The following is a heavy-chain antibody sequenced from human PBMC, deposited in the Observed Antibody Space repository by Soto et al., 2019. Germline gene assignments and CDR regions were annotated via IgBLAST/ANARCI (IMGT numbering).Heavy chain of an antibody. CDR2: IKQDGSEK. CDR1: GFSLSSYW. D-gene: IGHD5-12*01. J-gene: IGHJ6*02. Sequence: WGSLRVSWAASGFSLSSYWMAWVRQAPGKGLEWVANIKQDGSEKYYVDSVKGRFTISRDNAKNSLYLQMNSLRAEDTAVYYCARDPNIVATMGSIYYYYGMDVWGQGTTVTVSS. CDR3: ARDPNIVATMGSIYYYYGMDV. V-gene: IGHV3-7*01.